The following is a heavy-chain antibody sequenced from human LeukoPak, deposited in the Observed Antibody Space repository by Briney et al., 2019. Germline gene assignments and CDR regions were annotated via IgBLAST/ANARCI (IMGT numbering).Heavy chain of an antibody. CDR2: ISSSSSTI. J-gene: IGHJ6*03. D-gene: IGHD4-11*01. CDR3: ARATTVTAGYYYYMDV. CDR1: GFTFSNTW. V-gene: IGHV3-48*01. Sequence: HAGGSLRLSCAASGFTFSNTWMSWVRQAPGKGLEWVSYISSSSSTIYYADSVKGRFTISRDNAKNSLYLQMNSLRAEDTAVYYCARATTVTAGYYYYMDVWGKGTTVTVSS.